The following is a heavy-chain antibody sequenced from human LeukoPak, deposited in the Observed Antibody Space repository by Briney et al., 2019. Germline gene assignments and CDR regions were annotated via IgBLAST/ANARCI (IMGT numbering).Heavy chain of an antibody. J-gene: IGHJ4*02. CDR1: GYSISSGYY. CDR2: IYHSGST. Sequence: SETLSLTCTVSGYSISSGYYWGWIRQPPGKGLEWIGSIYHSGSTYYNPSLKSRVTISVDTSKNQFSLKLSSVTAADTAVYYCAREGGLAHFDYWGQGTLVTVSS. CDR3: AREGGLAHFDY. V-gene: IGHV4-38-2*02. D-gene: IGHD3-16*01.